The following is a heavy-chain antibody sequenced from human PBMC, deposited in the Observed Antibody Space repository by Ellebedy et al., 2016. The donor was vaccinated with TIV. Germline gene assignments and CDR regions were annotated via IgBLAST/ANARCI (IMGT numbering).Heavy chain of an antibody. CDR1: GGSISSSSYY. CDR2: IYYSGST. D-gene: IGHD2-8*01. Sequence: SETLSLXXTVSGGSISSSSYYWGWIRQPPGKGLEWIGSIYYSGSTYYNPSLKGRVTISVDTSKNQFSLKLSSVTAADTAVYYCARLMMTWFDPWGQGTLVTVSS. V-gene: IGHV4-39*01. J-gene: IGHJ5*02. CDR3: ARLMMTWFDP.